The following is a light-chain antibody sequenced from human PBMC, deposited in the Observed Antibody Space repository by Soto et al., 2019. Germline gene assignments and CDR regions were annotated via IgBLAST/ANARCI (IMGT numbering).Light chain of an antibody. V-gene: IGLV1-40*01. CDR2: GNS. J-gene: IGLJ1*01. CDR1: SSNIGAGYD. CDR3: QSYDSSLSGFYV. Sequence: QSALTQPPSVSGAPVQRVTISCTGSSSNIGAGYDVHWYQQLPGTAPKLLIYGNSNRPSGVPDRFSGSKSGTSASLAITGLQAEDEADYYCQSYDSSLSGFYVFGTGTKVTVL.